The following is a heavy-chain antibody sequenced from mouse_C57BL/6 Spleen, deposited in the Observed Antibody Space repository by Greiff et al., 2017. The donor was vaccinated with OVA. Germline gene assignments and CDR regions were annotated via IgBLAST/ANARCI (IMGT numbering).Heavy chain of an antibody. CDR2: IDPETGGT. J-gene: IGHJ2*01. V-gene: IGHV1-15*01. Sequence: LQESGAELVRPGASVTLSCKASGYTFTDYEMHWVKQTPVHGLEWIGAIDPETGGTAYNQKFKGKAILTADKSSSTAYMELRSLTSEDSAVYYCTRRVTDYWGQGTTLTVSS. D-gene: IGHD2-2*01. CDR1: GYTFTDYE. CDR3: TRRVTDY.